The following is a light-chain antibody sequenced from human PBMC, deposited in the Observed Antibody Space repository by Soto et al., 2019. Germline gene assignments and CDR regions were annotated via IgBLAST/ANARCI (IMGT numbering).Light chain of an antibody. Sequence: DIQMTQSPSSVSASVGDRVTITCRASQGISNWLAWYQQKPGKAPKILIYSASNLQSGVPSRFSGSGSGTEFTLTISSLQPDDFATYYCQQYNSYWTFGQGTKVDI. CDR1: QGISNW. CDR2: SAS. V-gene: IGKV1D-16*01. J-gene: IGKJ1*01. CDR3: QQYNSYWT.